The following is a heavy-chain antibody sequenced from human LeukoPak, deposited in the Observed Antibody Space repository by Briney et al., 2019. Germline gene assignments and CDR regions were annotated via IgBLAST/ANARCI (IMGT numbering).Heavy chain of an antibody. CDR2: ISYDGSNK. Sequence: PGGSLRLSCAASGFTFSSYAMHWVRQAPGKGLEWVAVISYDGSNKYYADSVKGRFTISRDNSKNTLYLQMNSLRAEDTAVYYCARDLGGVAVAGTGYFQHWGQGTLVTVSS. CDR1: GFTFSSYA. CDR3: ARDLGGVAVAGTGYFQH. V-gene: IGHV3-30-3*01. D-gene: IGHD6-19*01. J-gene: IGHJ1*01.